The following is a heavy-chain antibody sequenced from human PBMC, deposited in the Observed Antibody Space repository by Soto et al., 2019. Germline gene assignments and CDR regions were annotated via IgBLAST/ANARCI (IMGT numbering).Heavy chain of an antibody. V-gene: IGHV1-2*04. J-gene: IGHJ5*02. Sequence: ASVKVSCKASGSTFTGYDIHWGRQAPGQGLEWMGWINPNSGGTNYAQKFQGWVTMTRDTSISTAYMELSRLRSDDTAVYYCARGESTVTTSWFDPWGQGTPVTVSS. CDR1: GSTFTGYD. CDR3: ARGESTVTTSWFDP. CDR2: INPNSGGT. D-gene: IGHD4-4*01.